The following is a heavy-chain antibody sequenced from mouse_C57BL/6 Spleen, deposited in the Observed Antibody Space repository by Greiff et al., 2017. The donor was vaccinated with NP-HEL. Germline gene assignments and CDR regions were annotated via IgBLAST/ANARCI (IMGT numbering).Heavy chain of an antibody. V-gene: IGHV5-16*01. Sequence: DVHLVASEGGLVQPGSSMKLSCTASGFTFSDYYMAWFPQVPETGLEWVANINYDGSSTYYLDSLKSRFIISRDNAKNILYLQMSSLKSEDTATYYCARVYGNCFDYWGQGTTLTVSS. CDR1: GFTFSDYY. CDR2: INYDGSST. CDR3: ARVYGNCFDY. J-gene: IGHJ2*01. D-gene: IGHD2-1*01.